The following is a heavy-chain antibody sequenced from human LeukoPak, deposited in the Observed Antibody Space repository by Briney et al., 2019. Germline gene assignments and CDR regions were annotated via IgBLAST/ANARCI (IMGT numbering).Heavy chain of an antibody. CDR3: ARGNPVATTGTKGGWFDP. CDR2: IYDSGST. V-gene: IGHV4-59*01. CDR1: GDSISSYY. J-gene: IGHJ5*02. Sequence: PSETLSLTCTVSGDSISSYYWSWIRQPPGKGLEWIGYIYDSGSTNYNPSLKSRVTISLETSKNQFSLKLRSVTAADTALYYCARGNPVATTGTKGGWFDPWGQGTLVTVSS. D-gene: IGHD1-1*01.